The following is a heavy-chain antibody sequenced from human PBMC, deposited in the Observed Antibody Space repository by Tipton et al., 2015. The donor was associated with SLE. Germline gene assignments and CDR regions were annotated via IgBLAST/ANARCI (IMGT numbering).Heavy chain of an antibody. D-gene: IGHD3/OR15-3a*01. Sequence: SLRLSCAGSGFVFEDSAIHWVRQGPGKGLEWVAGISWNSGITGYADSVKGRFSLSGDNVKKSLYLQMDSLRTEDTALYYCAKGGAGYKYDFFYYPGMDVWGQGTTVTVSS. CDR1: GFVFEDSA. CDR3: AKGGAGYKYDFFYYPGMDV. J-gene: IGHJ6*02. V-gene: IGHV3-9*01. CDR2: ISWNSGIT.